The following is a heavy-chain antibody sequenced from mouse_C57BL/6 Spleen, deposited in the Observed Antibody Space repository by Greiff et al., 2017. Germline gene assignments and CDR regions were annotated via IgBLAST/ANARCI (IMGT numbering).Heavy chain of an antibody. CDR1: GYAFSSSW. Sequence: QVQLQQSGPELVKPGASVKISCTASGYAFSSSWMNWVKPRPGKGLEGIGRIYPGDGGTNSNGKFKGKATLTADKASRTAYMQLSSLTSEDSAVYFCATSYDYDGYAIDYWGQGTSVTVSS. D-gene: IGHD2-4*01. CDR2: IYPGDGGT. CDR3: ATSYDYDGYAIDY. J-gene: IGHJ4*01. V-gene: IGHV1-82*01.